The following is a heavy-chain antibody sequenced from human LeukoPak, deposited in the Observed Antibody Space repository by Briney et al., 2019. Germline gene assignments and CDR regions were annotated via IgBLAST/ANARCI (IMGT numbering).Heavy chain of an antibody. J-gene: IGHJ5*02. V-gene: IGHV3-23*01. Sequence: GGSLRLSCAASGFTFSSYAVSWVRQAPGKGLEWVSGISGSGGSAYYADSVKGRFTISRDNSKNTLSLQMNSLRAEDTAVYYCAKELKYYYGSGDNWFDPWGQGTLVTVSS. CDR1: GFTFSSYA. CDR2: ISGSGGSA. D-gene: IGHD3-10*01. CDR3: AKELKYYYGSGDNWFDP.